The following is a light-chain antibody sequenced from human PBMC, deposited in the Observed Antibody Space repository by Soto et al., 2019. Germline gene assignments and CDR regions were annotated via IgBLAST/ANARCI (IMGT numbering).Light chain of an antibody. Sequence: DIPMTQSPSTLSASVGDRVSITCRASQTIDDWLAWYQQKPGKAPKFLLYDASTLTSGVPSRFSGSRSGTEFTLTISSLQPDDFATYYCQQYKSHRTFGQGTKVELK. CDR3: QQYKSHRT. J-gene: IGKJ1*01. CDR2: DAS. CDR1: QTIDDW. V-gene: IGKV1-5*01.